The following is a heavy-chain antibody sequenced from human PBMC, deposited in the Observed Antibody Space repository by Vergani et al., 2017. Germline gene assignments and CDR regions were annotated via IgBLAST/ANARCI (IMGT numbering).Heavy chain of an antibody. Sequence: QVQLVQSGAEVKKPGASVKVSCKASGYTFTSYGISWVRQAPGQGLEWMGWINAYNGNTNYVQKLQGRVTMTTDTSTSTAYMELRSLRSDDTAVYYCARGVHRLGIFSSHWYFDLWGRGTLVTVSS. D-gene: IGHD7-27*01. CDR2: INAYNGNT. CDR3: ARGVHRLGIFSSHWYFDL. V-gene: IGHV1-18*01. J-gene: IGHJ2*01. CDR1: GYTFTSYG.